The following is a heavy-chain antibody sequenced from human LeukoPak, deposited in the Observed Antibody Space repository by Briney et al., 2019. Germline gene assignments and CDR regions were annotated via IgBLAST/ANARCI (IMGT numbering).Heavy chain of an antibody. CDR2: ISGSGGST. J-gene: IGHJ4*02. D-gene: IGHD1-26*01. V-gene: IGHV3-23*01. Sequence: PGGSLTLSCAASGFSFSRYAMTWVRQAPGEGLEWVSAISGSGGSTYYADSVKGRFTISRDNSKNTLYLQMNSLRAEDTAVYYCAKGGVVGAPNRHWGQGTLVTVSS. CDR1: GFSFSRYA. CDR3: AKGGVVGAPNRH.